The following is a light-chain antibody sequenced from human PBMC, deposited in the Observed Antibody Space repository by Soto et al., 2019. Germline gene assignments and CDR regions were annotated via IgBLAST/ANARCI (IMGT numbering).Light chain of an antibody. CDR1: QDIRTS. CDR3: QHYHNLPPFT. Sequence: DIQMTQSPSSLSASVGARVSITCQASQDIRTSLSWFQQKPGRAPKLLIYGVSYLETGVPSRFRGSGSGTDFTFTISSLQPEDIDRYYCQHYHNLPPFTFGPGTRVDVK. V-gene: IGKV1-33*01. J-gene: IGKJ3*01. CDR2: GVS.